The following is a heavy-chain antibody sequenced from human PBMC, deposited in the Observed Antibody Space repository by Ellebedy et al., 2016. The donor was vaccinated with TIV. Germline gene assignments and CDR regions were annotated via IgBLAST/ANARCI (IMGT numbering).Heavy chain of an antibody. CDR1: GFTLTNYW. Sequence: GGSLRLSCVASGFTLTNYWMTWVRQAPGKGLEWVANINEDGTKKHYVDSVNGRLTISRDNAGNSLYLQMKGLGAEDTAVYYCARAIYGASNLWGRGTLVTVSS. CDR3: ARAIYGASNL. D-gene: IGHD4-17*01. J-gene: IGHJ2*01. CDR2: INEDGTKK. V-gene: IGHV3-7*01.